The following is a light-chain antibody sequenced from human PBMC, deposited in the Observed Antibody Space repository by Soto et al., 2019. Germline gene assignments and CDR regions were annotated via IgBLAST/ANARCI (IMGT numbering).Light chain of an antibody. CDR2: EDD. CDR1: SSDDGSYNL. Sequence: QSVLTQPASVSGSPGQSITISCTGTSSDDGSYNLVSRYQQYPGKAPKLMIYEDDERPSGVSNRFSGSKSGNTASLTISGLQAEDEADYYCYSYAGRSTSVFGGGTKLTVL. J-gene: IGLJ2*01. V-gene: IGLV2-23*01. CDR3: YSYAGRSTSV.